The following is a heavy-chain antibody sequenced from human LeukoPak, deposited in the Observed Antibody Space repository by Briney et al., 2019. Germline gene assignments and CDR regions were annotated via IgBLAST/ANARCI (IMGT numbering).Heavy chain of an antibody. D-gene: IGHD4-17*01. J-gene: IGHJ3*02. CDR2: IIPIFGTA. V-gene: IGHV1-69*13. CDR3: ATDYGDHDAFDI. CDR1: GGTFSSYA. Sequence: ASVKVSCKASGGTFSSYAISWVRQAPGQGLEWMGGIIPIFGTANYAQKFQGRVTITADESTSTAYMELSSLRSEDTAVYYCATDYGDHDAFDIWGQGTMATVSS.